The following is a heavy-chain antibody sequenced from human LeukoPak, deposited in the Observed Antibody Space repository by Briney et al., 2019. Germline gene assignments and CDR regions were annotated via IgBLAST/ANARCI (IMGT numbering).Heavy chain of an antibody. CDR3: ARHSIVAAAGNFDYYYYYMDV. V-gene: IGHV5-51*01. CDR1: GYSFTSYW. J-gene: IGHJ6*03. CDR2: IYPGDSDT. Sequence: GESLKISCKGSGYSFTSYWIGWVRQMPGKGLEWMGIIYPGDSDTRYSPSFQGQVTISADKTISTAYLQWSSLKASDTAMYYCARHSIVAAAGNFDYYYYYMDVWGKGTTVTVSS. D-gene: IGHD6-13*01.